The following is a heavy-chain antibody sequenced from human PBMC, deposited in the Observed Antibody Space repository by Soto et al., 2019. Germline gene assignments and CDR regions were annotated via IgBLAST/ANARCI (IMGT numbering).Heavy chain of an antibody. V-gene: IGHV1-69*13. CDR3: ARHGWDCISTSCSDYYGMDV. Sequence: SVKVSCKASGGTFISYAISWVRQAPGQGLERMGGIIPIFGTANYTQKFQGRVTITADESTSTAYMELSSLRSEDTAVYYCARHGWDCISTSCSDYYGMDVRGQGTTVTVSS. D-gene: IGHD2-2*01. J-gene: IGHJ6*02. CDR1: GGTFISYA. CDR2: IIPIFGTA.